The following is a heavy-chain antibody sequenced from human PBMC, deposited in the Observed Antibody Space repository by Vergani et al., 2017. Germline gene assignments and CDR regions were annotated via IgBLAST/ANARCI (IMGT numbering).Heavy chain of an antibody. CDR3: ARRYCGGDCYSDYFSY. D-gene: IGHD2-21*01. V-gene: IGHV3-21*01. Sequence: VQLVESGGGLVQPGGSLRLSCAASGFTVSSNYMSWVRQAPGKGLEWVSSISSSSSYIYYADSVKGRFTISRDNAKISLYLQMNRLRAADTAVYYCARRYCGGDCYSDYFSYWGQGTLVTVSS. CDR1: GFTVSSNY. CDR2: ISSSSSYI. J-gene: IGHJ4*02.